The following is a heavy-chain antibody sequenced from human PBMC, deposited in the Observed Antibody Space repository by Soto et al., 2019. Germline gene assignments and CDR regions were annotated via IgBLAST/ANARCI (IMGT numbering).Heavy chain of an antibody. J-gene: IGHJ6*02. V-gene: IGHV1-18*01. Sequence: ASVKVSCKASGYTFTSYFITWVRQAPGQGLEWMGWISAYNGNTNYAQMLQGRVTMTTDTSTATAYMEMRSLRSDDTAVYYCARQNYYSGMDVWGQGTTVIVSS. CDR1: GYTFTSYF. CDR3: ARQNYYSGMDV. CDR2: ISAYNGNT.